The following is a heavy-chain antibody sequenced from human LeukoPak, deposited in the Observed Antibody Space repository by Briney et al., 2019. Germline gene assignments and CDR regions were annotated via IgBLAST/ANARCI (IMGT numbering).Heavy chain of an antibody. Sequence: GGSLRLSCAASGFTFSSYSMNWVRQAPGKGLEWVSYISSSSSTIYYADSVKGRFTISRDNAKNSLYLQMNSLRAEDTAVYYCARVCCSGGSTDAFDIWGQGTMVTVSS. D-gene: IGHD2-15*01. CDR2: ISSSSSTI. V-gene: IGHV3-48*01. J-gene: IGHJ3*02. CDR3: ARVCCSGGSTDAFDI. CDR1: GFTFSSYS.